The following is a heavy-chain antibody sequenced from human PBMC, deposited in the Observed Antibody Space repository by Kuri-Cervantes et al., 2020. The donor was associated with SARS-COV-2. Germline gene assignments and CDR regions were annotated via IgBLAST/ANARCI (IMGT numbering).Heavy chain of an antibody. CDR2: IRSKAYGGTT. CDR3: ARERELTFDY. V-gene: IGHV3-49*04. CDR1: GFTFGDYA. D-gene: IGHD1-26*01. J-gene: IGHJ4*02. Sequence: GESLKISCTASGFTFGDYAMSWVRQAPGKGLEWVGFIRSKAYGGTTEYAASVKGRFTISRDDSKSIAYLQMNSLRAEDTAVYYCARERELTFDYWGQGTLVTVSS.